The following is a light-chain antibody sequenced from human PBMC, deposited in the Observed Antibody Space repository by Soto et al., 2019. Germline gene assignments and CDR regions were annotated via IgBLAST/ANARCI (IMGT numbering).Light chain of an antibody. CDR2: EVN. CDR3: IPNSSSMV. CDR1: SSDVGAHNY. Sequence: QSVLTQPPSASGSPGQSVAISCTGTSSDVGAHNYVSWYQQHPGKAPKLMMYEVNKRPSGVPDLFSGFKSGNTASLTVSGLQVGNDINDYCIPNSSSMVSGGGPRLT. V-gene: IGLV2-8*01. J-gene: IGLJ2*01.